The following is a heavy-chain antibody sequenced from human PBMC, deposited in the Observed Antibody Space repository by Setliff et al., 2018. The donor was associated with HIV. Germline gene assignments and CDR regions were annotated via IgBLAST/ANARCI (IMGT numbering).Heavy chain of an antibody. Sequence: GASVKVSCKASGGTFSGYAISWVRQAPGQGLELMGGIIPIFGTANYAQKFQGRVTITADESTSTVYMEMSSLRSEDTAVFYCARLISADYYDISGYFQHWGQGTLVTVSS. D-gene: IGHD3-22*01. CDR3: ARLISADYYDISGYFQH. V-gene: IGHV1-69*13. J-gene: IGHJ1*01. CDR1: GGTFSGYA. CDR2: IIPIFGTA.